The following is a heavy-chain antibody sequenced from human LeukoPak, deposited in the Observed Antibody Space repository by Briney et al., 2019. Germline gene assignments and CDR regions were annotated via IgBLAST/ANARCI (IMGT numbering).Heavy chain of an antibody. Sequence: PSETLSLPCTVSGGSISSSSYYWGWIRQPPGKGLEWIGSIYYSGSTYYNPSLKSRLTISVDTSKNQFSLKLSSVTAADTAVYYCARHDIHDILTVDYWGQGTLVTVSS. V-gene: IGHV4-39*01. J-gene: IGHJ4*02. CDR2: IYYSGST. CDR1: GGSISSSSYY. D-gene: IGHD3-9*01. CDR3: ARHDIHDILTVDY.